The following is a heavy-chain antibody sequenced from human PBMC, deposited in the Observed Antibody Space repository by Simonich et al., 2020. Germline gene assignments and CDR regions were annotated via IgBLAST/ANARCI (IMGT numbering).Heavy chain of an antibody. V-gene: IGHV1-18*01. CDR2: LSAYNGNT. Sequence: VQLVQSGAEVKKPGASVKVSCKASGYTFTSYGISWVRQAPGQGLEWMGWLSAYNGNTNYAQKLQGRVTMTTDTSTSTAYMELRSLRSDDTAVYYCARASRGTWWYYYFDYWGQGTLVTVSS. CDR3: ARASRGTWWYYYFDY. D-gene: IGHD2-15*01. J-gene: IGHJ4*02. CDR1: GYTFTSYG.